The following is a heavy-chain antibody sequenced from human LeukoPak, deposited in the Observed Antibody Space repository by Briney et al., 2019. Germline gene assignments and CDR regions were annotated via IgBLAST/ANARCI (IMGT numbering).Heavy chain of an antibody. CDR3: TTDLGTYYHGSQRLIPIDY. Sequence: GGSLRLSCVDSGFTFTNAWMSWVRQAPGKGLEWIGRIKSKTDGETTDYAEPVRGRFTISRDDSKSAVYLQMNSLKIEDTAVYYCTTDLGTYYHGSQRLIPIDYWGQGTLVTVSS. D-gene: IGHD3-10*01. V-gene: IGHV3-15*01. CDR2: IKSKTDGETT. J-gene: IGHJ4*02. CDR1: GFTFTNAW.